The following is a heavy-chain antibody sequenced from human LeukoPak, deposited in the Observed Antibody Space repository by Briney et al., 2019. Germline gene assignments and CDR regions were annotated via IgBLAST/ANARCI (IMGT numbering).Heavy chain of an antibody. CDR3: ARMIGLGEVSPYFDY. V-gene: IGHV5-51*01. Sequence: GESLKISCQASGYSFTRYWIGWVRQVPGKGLEWMGIIFAGDSDTKYSPSFQGQVTISADQSISSAYLQWNSLKASDTAMYYYARMIGLGEVSPYFDYWGQGSLVTVSS. CDR1: GYSFTRYW. D-gene: IGHD3-16*02. J-gene: IGHJ4*02. CDR2: IFAGDSDT.